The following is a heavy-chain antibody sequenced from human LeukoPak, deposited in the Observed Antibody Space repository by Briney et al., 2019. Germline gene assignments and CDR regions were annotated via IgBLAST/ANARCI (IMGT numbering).Heavy chain of an antibody. CDR2: INPNSGGT. Sequence: ASVKVSCKASGYTFTGYYMHWVRQAPGQGLEWMGWINPNSGGTNYAQKFQGRVTMTRDTSISTAYMELSRLRSDDTAVYYCARARLFYDSSGYYPSYYYYYMDVWGKGTTVTVSS. D-gene: IGHD3-22*01. V-gene: IGHV1-2*02. CDR3: ARARLFYDSSGYYPSYYYYYMDV. J-gene: IGHJ6*03. CDR1: GYTFTGYY.